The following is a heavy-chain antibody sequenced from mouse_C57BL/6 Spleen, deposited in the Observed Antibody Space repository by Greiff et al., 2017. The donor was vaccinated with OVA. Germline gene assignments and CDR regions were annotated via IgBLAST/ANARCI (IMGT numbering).Heavy chain of an antibody. CDR2: INPNNGGT. V-gene: IGHV1-26*01. Sequence: EVQLQQSGPELVKPGASVKISCKASGYTFTDYYMNWVKQSHGKSLEWIGDINPNNGGTSYNQKFKGKATLTVDKSSSTAYMELRSLTSEDSAVYYCASKSSYYSNGAMDYWGQGTSVTVSS. D-gene: IGHD2-5*01. CDR3: ASKSSYYSNGAMDY. J-gene: IGHJ4*01. CDR1: GYTFTDYY.